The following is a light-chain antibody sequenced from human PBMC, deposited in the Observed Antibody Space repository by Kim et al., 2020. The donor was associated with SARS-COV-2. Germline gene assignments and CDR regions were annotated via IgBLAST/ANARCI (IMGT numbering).Light chain of an antibody. V-gene: IGKV1-39*01. J-gene: IGKJ1*01. CDR2: AAS. CDR3: QQSYITPPWT. Sequence: DIRMTQSPSSLSASVGDRVTITCRASQSISIYLNWYQQKPGKGPNLLIYAASNLQSVVPSRFSGSGSGTDFTLTISSLQPEDFATYYCQQSYITPPWTFGQGTKVDIK. CDR1: QSISIY.